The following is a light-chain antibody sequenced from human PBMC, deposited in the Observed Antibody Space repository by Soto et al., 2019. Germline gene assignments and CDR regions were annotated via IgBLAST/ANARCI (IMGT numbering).Light chain of an antibody. CDR1: SSNIGRNI. CDR3: AAWDDGLNGSV. CDR2: NYN. J-gene: IGLJ1*01. Sequence: QSVLTQPPSASGTPGQRVTISCSGSSSNIGRNIVNWYQQVPGTAPKHLIYNYNQRPSGVPDRFSGSKSGTSASLAIMGLQSEDEADYYCAAWDDGLNGSVFGAGTKLTVL. V-gene: IGLV1-44*01.